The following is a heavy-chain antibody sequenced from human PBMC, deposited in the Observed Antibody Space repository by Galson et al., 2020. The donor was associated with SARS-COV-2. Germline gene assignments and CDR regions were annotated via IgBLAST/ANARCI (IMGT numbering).Heavy chain of an antibody. J-gene: IGHJ4*02. D-gene: IGHD2-21*01. CDR1: GGSISSSSYY. CDR3: ASGGEGPYFDY. CDR2: IDYSGST. V-gene: IGHV4-39*07. Sequence: SETLSFTCTVPGGSISSSSYYWGWIRQPPGTGLEWIGSIDYSGSTYYNPSLKSQVTISVDTSKNQFSLKLSSVTAADTAVYFCASGGEGPYFDYWGQGTLVTVSS.